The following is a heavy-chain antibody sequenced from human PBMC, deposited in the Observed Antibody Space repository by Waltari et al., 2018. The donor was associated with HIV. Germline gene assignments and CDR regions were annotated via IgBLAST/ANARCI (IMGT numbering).Heavy chain of an antibody. V-gene: IGHV3-30*03. CDR1: GISFFNSYG. D-gene: IGHD3-22*01. CDR3: ATDRRQGFYFDNFGERPFYS. J-gene: IGHJ4*02. CDR2: KSYDSTNL. Sequence: QVQLVESGGGVVQPGRSLRLSCAASGISFFNSYGMHWVRRAPGKGLEWFATKSYDSTNLYYANSVKGRLTISRDNSKITLFLQMNSLRGDDTAVYYCATDRRQGFYFDNFGERPFYSWGQGTLVTVSS.